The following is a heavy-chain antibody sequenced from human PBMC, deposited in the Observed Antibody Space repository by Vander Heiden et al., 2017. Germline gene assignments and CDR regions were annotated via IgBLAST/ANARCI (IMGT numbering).Heavy chain of an antibody. CDR1: GGSFSGYY. CDR2: INHSGST. CDR3: ARGREYYDSSGHFGY. Sequence: QVQLQQWGAGLLKPSETLSLTCAVYGGSFSGYYWSWIRQPPGKGLEWIGEINHSGSTNYNPSLKSRVTISVDTSKNQFSLKLSSVTAADTAVYYCARGREYYDSSGHFGYWGQGTLVTVSS. J-gene: IGHJ4*02. D-gene: IGHD3-22*01. V-gene: IGHV4-34*01.